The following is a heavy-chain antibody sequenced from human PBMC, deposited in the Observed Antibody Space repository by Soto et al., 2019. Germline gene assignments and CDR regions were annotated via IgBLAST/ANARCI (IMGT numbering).Heavy chain of an antibody. Sequence: SQTLSLTCAISGDSVSSNSAAWNWIRQSPSRGLEWLGRTYYRSKWYNDYAVSVKSRITINPDTSKNQFSLQLNSVTPEDTAVYYCAREYYDFWSGYWTGHGMDVWGQGTTVTVSS. D-gene: IGHD3-3*01. CDR1: GDSVSSNSAA. J-gene: IGHJ6*02. V-gene: IGHV6-1*01. CDR3: AREYYDFWSGYWTGHGMDV. CDR2: TYYRSKWYN.